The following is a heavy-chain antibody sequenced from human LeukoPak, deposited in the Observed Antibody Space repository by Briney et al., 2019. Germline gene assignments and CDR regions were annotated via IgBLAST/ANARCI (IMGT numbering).Heavy chain of an antibody. CDR3: AREPYSNSGFDY. V-gene: IGHV4-59*01. CDR2: IYYSGST. CDR1: GGSISSYY. D-gene: IGHD4-11*01. Sequence: SETLSLTCTVSGGSISSYYWSWIRQPPGKGLEWIGYIYYSGSTNYNPSLKSRVTISVDTSKNQFSLKLSSVTAADTAVYYCAREPYSNSGFDYWGQGTLVTVSS. J-gene: IGHJ4*02.